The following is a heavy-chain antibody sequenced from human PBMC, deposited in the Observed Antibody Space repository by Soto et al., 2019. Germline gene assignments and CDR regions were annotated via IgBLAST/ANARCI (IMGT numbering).Heavy chain of an antibody. CDR1: GDSVSSNSAA. D-gene: IGHD3-3*01. CDR2: TYYRSKWYN. J-gene: IGHJ6*02. Sequence: SQTLSLTCVISGDSVSSNSAAWNWIRQSPSRGLEWLGRTYYRSKWYNDYAVSVKSRITINLDTSKNQFSLQLNSVTPEDTAVYYCARGGTIFGVVITDYYYYGIDVWGQGTTVTVSS. V-gene: IGHV6-1*01. CDR3: ARGGTIFGVVITDYYYYGIDV.